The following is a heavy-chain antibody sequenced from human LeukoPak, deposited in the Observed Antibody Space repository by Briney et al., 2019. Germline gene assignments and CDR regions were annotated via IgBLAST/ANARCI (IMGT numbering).Heavy chain of an antibody. CDR3: ARQLRGPHVDIVALRDY. CDR1: GGSISSSNW. V-gene: IGHV4-4*02. CDR2: IYHSGST. D-gene: IGHD5-12*01. Sequence: IPSETLSLTCAVSGGSISSSNWWSWVRQPPGKGLEWIGEIYHSGSTNYNPSLKSRVTISVDTSKNQFSLKLSSVTAADTAVYYCARQLRGPHVDIVALRDYWGQGTLVTVSS. J-gene: IGHJ4*02.